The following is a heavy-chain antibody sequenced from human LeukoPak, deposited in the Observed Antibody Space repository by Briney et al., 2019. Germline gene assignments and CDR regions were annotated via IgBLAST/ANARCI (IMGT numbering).Heavy chain of an antibody. J-gene: IGHJ4*02. CDR3: ANGGATVIDY. V-gene: IGHV3-74*01. Sequence: GGSLRLSCAASAFTFSSYWMHWVRQAPGKGLVWVSRINSDGISTSYADSVKGRFTISRDNAKNTLYLQMNSLRAKDTAVYYCANGGATVIDYWGQGTLVTVSS. CDR1: AFTFSSYW. CDR2: INSDGIST. D-gene: IGHD4-17*01.